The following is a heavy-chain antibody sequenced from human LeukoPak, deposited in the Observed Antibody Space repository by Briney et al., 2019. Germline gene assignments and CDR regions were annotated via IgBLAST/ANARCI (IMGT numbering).Heavy chain of an antibody. CDR1: GFTFSRYG. J-gene: IGHJ4*02. CDR3: AKSYSYESSDYLDN. V-gene: IGHV3-30*18. Sequence: PGGSLRLSCAASGFTFSRYGMHWVRQAPGKGLEWMAVISYDGNNKYYADSVKGRFTIARDDSKNTLYLQMNSLRAEDTAVYYCAKSYSYESSDYLDNWGQGTLVTVSS. CDR2: ISYDGNNK. D-gene: IGHD3-22*01.